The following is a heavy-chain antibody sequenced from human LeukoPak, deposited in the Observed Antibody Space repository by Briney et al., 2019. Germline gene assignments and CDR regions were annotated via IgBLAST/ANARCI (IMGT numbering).Heavy chain of an antibody. V-gene: IGHV1-2*02. CDR1: GYTFTGYD. CDR3: ARAYYDILTGYENFDY. Sequence: ASVKDSCKASGYTFTGYDMHWVRQAPGQGLEWMGWINPNSGGTNYAQKFQGRATMTRDTSISTAYMELSRLRSDDTAVYYCARAYYDILTGYENFDYWGQGTLVTVSS. CDR2: INPNSGGT. D-gene: IGHD3-9*01. J-gene: IGHJ4*02.